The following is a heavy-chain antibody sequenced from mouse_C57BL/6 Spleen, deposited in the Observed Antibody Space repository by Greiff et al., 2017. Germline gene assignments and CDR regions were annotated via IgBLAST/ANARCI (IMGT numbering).Heavy chain of an antibody. J-gene: IGHJ4*01. Sequence: EVKLMESGGGLVKPGGSLKLSCAASGFTFSSYAMSWVRQTPEKRLEWVATISDGGSYTYYPDNVKGRFTISRDNAKNNLYLQMSHLKSEDTAMYYCARLIYYGNGCYYAMDYWGQGTSVTVSS. CDR3: ARLIYYGNGCYYAMDY. CDR2: ISDGGSYT. CDR1: GFTFSSYA. D-gene: IGHD2-1*01. V-gene: IGHV5-4*03.